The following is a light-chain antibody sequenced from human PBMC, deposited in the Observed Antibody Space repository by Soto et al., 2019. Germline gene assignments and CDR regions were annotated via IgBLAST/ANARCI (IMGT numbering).Light chain of an antibody. Sequence: EIVLTQSPATLSLSPGERATLSCRASQRVKTFLVWYQQKPGQAPRLLIFDASNRPTGIPARFSGSGSGTDFTLPISSLVPAEDGVYYCHQHCNCPLSTFGQGTRLDIK. CDR2: DAS. J-gene: IGKJ5*01. CDR1: QRVKTF. CDR3: HQHCNCPLST. V-gene: IGKV3-11*01.